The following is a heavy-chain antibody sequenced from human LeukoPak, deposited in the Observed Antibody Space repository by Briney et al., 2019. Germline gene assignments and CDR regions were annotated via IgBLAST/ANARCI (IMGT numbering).Heavy chain of an antibody. J-gene: IGHJ5*02. CDR3: ARLELDYDYVWGSYRPNWFDP. V-gene: IGHV1-18*04. Sequence: ASVKVSCKASGYTFTRYGISWGRQAPGQRLEWVGWISAYKGNTNYAQKLQGRVTMTTDTSTSTAYMELRSLRSDDTAVYYCARLELDYDYVWGSYRPNWFDPWGQGTLVTVSS. CDR1: GYTFTRYG. CDR2: ISAYKGNT. D-gene: IGHD3-16*02.